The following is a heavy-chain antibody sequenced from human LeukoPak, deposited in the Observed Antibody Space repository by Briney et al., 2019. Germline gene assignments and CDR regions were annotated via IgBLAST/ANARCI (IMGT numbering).Heavy chain of an antibody. D-gene: IGHD2-15*01. CDR2: IYPGDSDT. CDR3: AKYAGLVGRGRNWFDP. CDR1: GYSFTDYW. V-gene: IGHV5-51*04. Sequence: GESLKISCKGSGYSFTDYWIGWVRQTPGKGLELMGIIYPGDSDTRYSPSFQGQVTISADKPINTAYLQWASLKASDTAIYFCAKYAGLVGRGRNWFDPWGQGTLVTVSS. J-gene: IGHJ5*02.